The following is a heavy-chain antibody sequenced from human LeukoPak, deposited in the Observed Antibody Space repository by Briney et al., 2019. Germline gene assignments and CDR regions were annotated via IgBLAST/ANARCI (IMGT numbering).Heavy chain of an antibody. CDR2: ISPYNGGT. CDR3: ARGKVGVDWCFDI. J-gene: IGHJ2*01. CDR1: GYTFTGYY. D-gene: IGHD1-26*01. Sequence: ASVKVSCKASGYTFTGYYVHWVRQAPGQGLEWIGSISPYNGGTKFAQNFQGRVSMTSDASISTASMELRSLTSDDTAVYYCARGKVGVDWCFDICGRGTLVSVSS. V-gene: IGHV1-2*02.